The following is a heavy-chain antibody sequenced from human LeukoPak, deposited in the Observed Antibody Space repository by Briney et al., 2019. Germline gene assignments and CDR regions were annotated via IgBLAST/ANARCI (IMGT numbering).Heavy chain of an antibody. CDR1: GFTFSSNW. J-gene: IGHJ4*02. CDR2: INGCGSIT. V-gene: IGHV3-74*03. Sequence: PGGSLILSCAASGFTFSSNWMHWGRQAPGKGLVWVSRINGCGSITTYVIYVKGGFTISRDNAKTTLYLHMHSLRAEHTAVYYCARDPTTVPIDYWGQGTMVTVSS. D-gene: IGHD1-1*01. CDR3: ARDPTTVPIDY.